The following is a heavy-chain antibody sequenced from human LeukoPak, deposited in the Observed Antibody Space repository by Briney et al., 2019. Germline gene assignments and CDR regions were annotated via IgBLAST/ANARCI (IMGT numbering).Heavy chain of an antibody. D-gene: IGHD5-24*01. CDR2: IWYDGSNK. CDR3: ARDMAALATLIDY. J-gene: IGHJ4*02. V-gene: IGHV3-33*01. Sequence: PGGSLRLSCAASGFTFSSYGMHWVRQAPGKGLEWVAVIWYDGSNKYYADSVKGRFTISRDNSENTLYLQMNSLRAEDTAVYYCARDMAALATLIDYWGQGTLVTVSS. CDR1: GFTFSSYG.